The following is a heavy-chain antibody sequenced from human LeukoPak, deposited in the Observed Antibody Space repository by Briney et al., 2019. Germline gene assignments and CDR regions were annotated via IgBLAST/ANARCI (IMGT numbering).Heavy chain of an antibody. CDR2: IYYSGST. J-gene: IGHJ4*02. CDR1: GCSISSYY. CDR3: ARGVVELDY. V-gene: IGHV4-59*01. Sequence: SETLSLTCTVSGCSISSYYWSWIRQPPGKGLEWIGYIYYSGSTNYNPSLKSRVTISVDTSKNQFSLKLSSVTAADTAVYYCARGVVELDYWGQGTLVTVSS. D-gene: IGHD5-24*01.